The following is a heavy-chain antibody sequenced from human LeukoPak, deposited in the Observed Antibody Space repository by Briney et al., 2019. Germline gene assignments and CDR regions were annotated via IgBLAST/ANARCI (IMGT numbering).Heavy chain of an antibody. CDR2: IYYSGST. V-gene: IGHV4-39*07. CDR3: ARDCSSTSCSLAFDI. J-gene: IGHJ3*02. D-gene: IGHD2-2*01. Sequence: SETLSLTCTVSGGSISSSSYYWGWVRQPPGKGLEWIGSIYYSGSTYYNPSLKSRVTISVDTSKNQFSLKLSSVTAADTAVYYCARDCSSTSCSLAFDIWGQGTMVTVSS. CDR1: GGSISSSSYY.